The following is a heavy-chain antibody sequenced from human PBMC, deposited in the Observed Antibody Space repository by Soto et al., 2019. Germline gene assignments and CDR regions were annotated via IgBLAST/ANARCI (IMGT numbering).Heavy chain of an antibody. Sequence: GGSLRLSCAASGLIFSNYAMTWVRQAPGRGLEWVSCITGSGSYTYYADSVKGRFTISRDNSKNTLYLQMNSLRAEDTAIYYCAKEITTMDYWGHGTLVTVSS. D-gene: IGHD3-10*01. J-gene: IGHJ4*01. V-gene: IGHV3-23*01. CDR2: ITGSGSYT. CDR3: AKEITTMDY. CDR1: GLIFSNYA.